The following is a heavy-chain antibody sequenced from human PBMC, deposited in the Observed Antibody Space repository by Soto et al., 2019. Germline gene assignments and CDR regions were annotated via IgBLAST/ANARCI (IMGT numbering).Heavy chain of an antibody. J-gene: IGHJ5*02. CDR1: GYTFTNYG. D-gene: IGHD6-13*01. Sequence: ASVKVSCKASGYTFTNYGITWVQQAPGQGLEWMGWISAYNGDTHYTQRLKGRVTMTTDTSTSTAYMEMRGLRSDDTAVYYFARDLAAAGMPKDNNWFDPWGQGTLVTVSS. V-gene: IGHV1-18*01. CDR2: ISAYNGDT. CDR3: ARDLAAAGMPKDNNWFDP.